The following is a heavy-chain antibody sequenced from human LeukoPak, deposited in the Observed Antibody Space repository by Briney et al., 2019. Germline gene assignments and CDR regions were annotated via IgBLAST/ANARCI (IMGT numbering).Heavy chain of an antibody. CDR1: GFTFNSYSM. Sequence: PGGSLRLSCAASGFTFNSYSMSWVRQAPGKGLEWIGSIYYTGSTYKNPSLKSRVTISIDTSKNQFSLKLNSVTAADTAVFYCAREPITSGGNDAFDIWGQGTMVTVSS. D-gene: IGHD3-16*01. CDR3: AREPITSGGNDAFDI. V-gene: IGHV4-39*02. J-gene: IGHJ3*02. CDR2: IYYTGST.